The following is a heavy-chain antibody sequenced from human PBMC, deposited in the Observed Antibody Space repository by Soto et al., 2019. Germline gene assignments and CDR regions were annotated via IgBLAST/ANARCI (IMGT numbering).Heavy chain of an antibody. Sequence: TCTVSGGSISSGGYYWSWIRQHPGKGLEWIGYIYYSGSTYYNPSLKSRVTISVDTSKNQFSLKLSSVTAADTAVYYCARDSPGQGIYWGQGTLVTVSS. V-gene: IGHV4-31*03. CDR2: IYYSGST. CDR3: ARDSPGQGIY. J-gene: IGHJ4*02. D-gene: IGHD3-10*01. CDR1: GGSISSGGYY.